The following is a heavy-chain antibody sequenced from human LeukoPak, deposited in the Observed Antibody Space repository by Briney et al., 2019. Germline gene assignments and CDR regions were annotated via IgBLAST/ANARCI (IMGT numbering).Heavy chain of an antibody. D-gene: IGHD4-23*01. Sequence: PSETLSLTCTVSGGSITSSTSYWGWLRQPPGKGLECIGTIHYSGTTYYNPSLKSRVTMSVDTSKNQFSLQLNSVTAADTAVYYCARRTLNTVVTPFDYWGQGTLVTVSS. V-gene: IGHV4-39*01. CDR2: IHYSGTT. J-gene: IGHJ4*02. CDR3: ARRTLNTVVTPFDY. CDR1: GGSITSSTSY.